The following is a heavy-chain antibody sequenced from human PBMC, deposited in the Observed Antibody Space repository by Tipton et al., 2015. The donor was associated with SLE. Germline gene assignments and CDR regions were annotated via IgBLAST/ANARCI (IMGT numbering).Heavy chain of an antibody. CDR2: ISGSGGST. V-gene: IGHV3-23*01. CDR3: AKDGGYSSGWYKNWYFDL. CDR1: GFTFSNYW. Sequence: SLRLSCAASGFTFSNYWMNWVRQAPGKGLEWVSAISGSGGSTYYADSVKGRFTISRDNSKNTLYLQMNSLRAEDTAVYYCAKDGGYSSGWYKNWYFDLWGRGTLVTVSS. J-gene: IGHJ2*01. D-gene: IGHD6-19*01.